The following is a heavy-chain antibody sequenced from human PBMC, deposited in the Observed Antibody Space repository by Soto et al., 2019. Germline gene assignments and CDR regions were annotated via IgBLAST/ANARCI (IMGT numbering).Heavy chain of an antibody. CDR1: GGSISSSSYY. D-gene: IGHD4-17*01. CDR2: IYYSGST. J-gene: IGHJ4*02. CDR3: ARPNYGGTVDY. Sequence: PSETLSLTCTVSGGSISSSSYYWGWIRQPPGKGLEWIGSIYYSGSTYYNPSLKSRVTISVDTSKNQFSLKLSSVTAADTAVYYCARPNYGGTVDYWGQGTLVTVSS. V-gene: IGHV4-39*01.